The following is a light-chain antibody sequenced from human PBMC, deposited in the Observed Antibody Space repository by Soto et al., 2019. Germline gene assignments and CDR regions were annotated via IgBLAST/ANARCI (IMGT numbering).Light chain of an antibody. CDR2: SAS. J-gene: IGKJ4*01. Sequence: EIVMTQSPATLSVSPGERAILSCRASQSVSSNLAWYQQRPGQAPRLLIYSASIRATDIPARFSGLGSGTEFTLTINSLQSEDFAVYYCQQYNNWPPLTFGGGTKVEIK. CDR1: QSVSSN. V-gene: IGKV3-15*01. CDR3: QQYNNWPPLT.